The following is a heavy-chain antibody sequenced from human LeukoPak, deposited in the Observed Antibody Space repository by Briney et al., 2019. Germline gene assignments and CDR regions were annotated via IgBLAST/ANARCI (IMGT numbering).Heavy chain of an antibody. D-gene: IGHD4/OR15-4a*01. CDR2: INHSGST. J-gene: IGHJ4*02. CDR1: GGSFSGYY. Sequence: PSETLSLTCAVYGGSFSGYYWSWIRQPPGKGLEWIGEINHSGSTNYNPSLKSRVTISVDTSKNQFSLKLSSLTAADTAVYYCARYSGGYYSAFDYWGQGTLVTVSS. CDR3: ARYSGGYYSAFDY. V-gene: IGHV4-34*01.